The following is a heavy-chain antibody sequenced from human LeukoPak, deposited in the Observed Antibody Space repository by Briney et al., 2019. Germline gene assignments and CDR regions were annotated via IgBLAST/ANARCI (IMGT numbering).Heavy chain of an antibody. Sequence: GGSLRLSCAASGFTFRSYWVSWVRQAPGKGLEWVANINQGGSVKYYVDSVKGRFTISGDNAKNSLYLQMNSLRAEDTAVYYCARDIEAAGLFLDYWGQGTLVTVS. D-gene: IGHD6-13*01. CDR2: INQGGSVK. CDR3: ARDIEAAGLFLDY. CDR1: GFTFRSYW. V-gene: IGHV3-7*01. J-gene: IGHJ4*02.